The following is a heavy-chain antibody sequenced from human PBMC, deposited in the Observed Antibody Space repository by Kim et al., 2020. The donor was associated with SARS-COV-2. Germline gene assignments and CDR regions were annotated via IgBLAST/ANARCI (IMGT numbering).Heavy chain of an antibody. CDR1: GGTFSSYA. CDR2: IIPIFGTA. Sequence: SVKVSCKASGGTFSSYAISWVRQAPGQGLEWMGGIIPIFGTANYAQKFQGRVTITADESTSTAYMELSSLRSEDTAVYYCARDGGQQLDGGDAFDIWGQGTMVTVSS. V-gene: IGHV1-69*13. CDR3: ARDGGQQLDGGDAFDI. D-gene: IGHD6-13*01. J-gene: IGHJ3*02.